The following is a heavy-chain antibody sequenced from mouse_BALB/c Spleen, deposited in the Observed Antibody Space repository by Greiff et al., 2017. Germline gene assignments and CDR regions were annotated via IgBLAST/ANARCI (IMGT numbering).Heavy chain of an antibody. CDR2: ISNGGGST. Sequence: DVQLVESGGGLVQPGGSLKLSCAASGFTFSSYTMSWVRQTPEKRLEWVAYISNGGGSTYYPDTVKGRFTISRDNAKNTLYLQMSSLKSEDTAMYYCARQGLRQAMDYWGQGTSVTVSS. CDR3: ARQGLRQAMDY. CDR1: GFTFSSYT. J-gene: IGHJ4*01. D-gene: IGHD2-4*01. V-gene: IGHV5-12-2*01.